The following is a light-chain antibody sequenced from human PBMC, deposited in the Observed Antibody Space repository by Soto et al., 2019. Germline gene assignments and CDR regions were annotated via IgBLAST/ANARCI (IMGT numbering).Light chain of an antibody. CDR1: QSVSSSY. CDR3: QQYCSSRGFT. J-gene: IGKJ3*01. V-gene: IGKV3-20*01. CDR2: GAS. Sequence: EIVLTQSPGTLSLSPGERATLSCRASQSVSSSYLAWYQQKPGQAPRLLIYGASGRATGIPDRFSGSGSGTDVTLTISRLEPEEFAVYYCQQYCSSRGFTFGPGTKVDIK.